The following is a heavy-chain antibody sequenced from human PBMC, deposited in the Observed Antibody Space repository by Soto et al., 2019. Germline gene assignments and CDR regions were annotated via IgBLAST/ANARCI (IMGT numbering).Heavy chain of an antibody. CDR2: IVPMLGTP. CDR1: GGTFGNFI. V-gene: IGHV1-69*13. CDR3: ARNGTYSSSLSRYSGVDV. Sequence: SVKVSCKASGGTFGNFIMNWVRQTPGQGLEWMGGIVPMLGTPTYAEKFKGRVRISATGSTSTTYMELTSLRSEDTAIYYCARNGTYSSSLSRYSGVDVWGQGTTVTVSS. D-gene: IGHD1-26*01. J-gene: IGHJ6*02.